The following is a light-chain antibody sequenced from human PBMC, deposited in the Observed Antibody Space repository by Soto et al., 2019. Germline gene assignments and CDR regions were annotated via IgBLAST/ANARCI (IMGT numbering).Light chain of an antibody. J-gene: IGKJ5*01. CDR2: GAT. V-gene: IGKV1-39*01. Sequence: DIQMTQSPSSLSASVGDRGTITCRASQTINTYLNWYQQRPGKATKLMIFGATTRATGIPARFSGSGSGTDFTLTISSLQPEDFAVYYCQQYNNWPPITFGQGTRLEIK. CDR1: QTINTY. CDR3: QQYNNWPPIT.